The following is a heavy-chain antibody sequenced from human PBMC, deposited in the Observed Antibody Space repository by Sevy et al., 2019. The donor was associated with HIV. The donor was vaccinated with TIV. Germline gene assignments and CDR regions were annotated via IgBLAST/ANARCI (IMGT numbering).Heavy chain of an antibody. Sequence: SETLSLTCTVSGGSITCLYRNWIRQPPGKGLEWIANIYYNGHINYNPSLKSRVTLSLDTSKNQFSLRLSSVTAADTAMYYCAGENAWGRGYSWGQGTLVTVSS. V-gene: IGHV4-59*08. D-gene: IGHD3-16*01. CDR1: GGSITCLY. J-gene: IGHJ4*02. CDR2: IYYNGHI. CDR3: AGENAWGRGYS.